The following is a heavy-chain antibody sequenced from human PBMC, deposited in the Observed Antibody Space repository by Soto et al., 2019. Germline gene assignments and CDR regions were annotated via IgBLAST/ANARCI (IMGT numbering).Heavy chain of an antibody. J-gene: IGHJ6*02. D-gene: IGHD2-2*01. V-gene: IGHV1-69*13. CDR1: GGTFSSCA. CDR2: IIPIFGTA. Sequence: SVKVSCKASGGTFSSCAISWVRQAPGQGLEWMGGIIPIFGTANYAQKFQGRVTITADESTSTAYMELSSLRSEDTAVYYCAREYCSSTSCYVSGMDVWGQGTTVTVSS. CDR3: AREYCSSTSCYVSGMDV.